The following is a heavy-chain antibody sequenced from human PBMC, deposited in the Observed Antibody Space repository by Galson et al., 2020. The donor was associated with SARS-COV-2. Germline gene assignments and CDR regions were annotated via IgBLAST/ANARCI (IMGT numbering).Heavy chain of an antibody. CDR3: ARGLYYYDSSGYDGPKDDAFEI. J-gene: IGHJ3*02. CDR1: GYTFTSYG. V-gene: IGHV1-18*01. CDR2: ISAYNGNK. D-gene: IGHD3-22*01. Sequence: ASAQVPCKASGYTFTSYGISWVRQAPAQEREWMGWISAYNGNKNYAQKPQGRGTMTTDTSTSTAYMGLRSLRSDDTAGYYWARGLYYYDSSGYDGPKDDAFEIWGQGTMVTVSS.